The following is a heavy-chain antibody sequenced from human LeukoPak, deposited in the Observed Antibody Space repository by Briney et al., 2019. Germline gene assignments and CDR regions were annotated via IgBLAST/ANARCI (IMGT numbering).Heavy chain of an antibody. J-gene: IGHJ4*02. CDR3: ARHQGGTTYDY. CDR2: ISYSGST. Sequence: SETLSLTCTVSGGSIRSYYWSWIRQPPGKGLEWIGYISYSGSTNYNASLESRVTISVDTSKNQFSLKLSSVTAADTAVYYCARHQGGTTYDYWGQGTLVTVSS. V-gene: IGHV4-59*08. D-gene: IGHD1-1*01. CDR1: GGSIRSYY.